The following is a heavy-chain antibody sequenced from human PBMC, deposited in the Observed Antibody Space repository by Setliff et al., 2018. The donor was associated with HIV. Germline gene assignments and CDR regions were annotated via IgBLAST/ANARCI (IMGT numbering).Heavy chain of an antibody. CDR2: IDQSGST. Sequence: SETLSLTCAVYGGSFSGYSWTWIRQPPGKGLEWIGEIDQSGSTNYNPSLKSRVTTSVDTSKNQFSLRLSSVTAADTAVYYCARAMYYYGSGSYDYYMDVWGKGTTVTVSS. CDR1: GGSFSGYS. J-gene: IGHJ6*03. CDR3: ARAMYYYGSGSYDYYMDV. D-gene: IGHD3-10*01. V-gene: IGHV4-34*01.